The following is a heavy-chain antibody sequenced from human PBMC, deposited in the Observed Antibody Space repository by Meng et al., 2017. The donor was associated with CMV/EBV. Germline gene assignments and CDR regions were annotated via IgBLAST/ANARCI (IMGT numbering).Heavy chain of an antibody. CDR2: ISWDGGST. J-gene: IGHJ6*02. CDR1: GFTFDDYT. V-gene: IGHV3-43*01. CDR3: AKDMGNPRGYYYGMDV. Sequence: GESLKIPCAASGFTFDDYTMHWVRQAPGKGLEWVSLISWDGGSTYYADSVKGRFTISRDNSKNSLYLQMNSLRTEDTALYYCAKDMGNPRGYYYGMDVWGQGTTVTVSS. D-gene: IGHD7-27*01.